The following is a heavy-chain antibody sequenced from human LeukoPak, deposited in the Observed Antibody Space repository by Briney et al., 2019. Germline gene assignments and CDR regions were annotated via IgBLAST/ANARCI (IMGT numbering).Heavy chain of an antibody. CDR2: IFYSGST. Sequence: PSETLSLTCTVSGGSISSYYWSWIRQPPGKGLEWIGYIFYSGSTNYNPSLKSRVTISVDTSKNQFSLKLSSVTAADTAVYYCARVGGVIAYYFDYWGQGTLVTVSS. V-gene: IGHV4-59*01. J-gene: IGHJ4*02. D-gene: IGHD3-16*02. CDR1: GGSISSYY. CDR3: ARVGGVIAYYFDY.